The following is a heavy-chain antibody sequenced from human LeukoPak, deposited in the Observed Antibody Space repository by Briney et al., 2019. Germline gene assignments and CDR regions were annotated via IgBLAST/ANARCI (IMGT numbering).Heavy chain of an antibody. CDR3: ARGIVSSWYVGDWFDP. V-gene: IGHV1-18*01. D-gene: IGHD6-13*01. J-gene: IGHJ5*02. CDR2: ISAYNGNT. Sequence: ASVKVSCKASGYTFTSYGISWVRQAPGQGLKWMGWISAYNGNTNYAQKLQGRVTMTTDTSTSTAYMELRSLRSDDTAVYYCARGIVSSWYVGDWFDPWGQGTLVTVSS. CDR1: GYTFTSYG.